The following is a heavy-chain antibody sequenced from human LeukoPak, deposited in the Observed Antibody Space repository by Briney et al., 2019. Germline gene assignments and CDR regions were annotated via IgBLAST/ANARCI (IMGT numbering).Heavy chain of an antibody. J-gene: IGHJ3*02. CDR2: INPSGGST. CDR1: GYTFTSYY. V-gene: IGHV1-46*01. CDR3: ARDVVATISMDAFDI. Sequence: ASVKVSCKASGYTFTSYYMHWVRQAPGQGLEWMGIINPSGGSTSYAQKFQGRVTMTRDMSTSTVYMELSSLRSEDTAVYYCARDVVATISMDAFDIWGQGTMVTVSS. D-gene: IGHD5-24*01.